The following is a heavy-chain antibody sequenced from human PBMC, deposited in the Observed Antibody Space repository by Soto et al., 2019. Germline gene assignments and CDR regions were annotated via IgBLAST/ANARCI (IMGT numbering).Heavy chain of an antibody. CDR2: ISAYNGNR. CDR3: AISPHDYGSGSYYD. CDR1: GYTFTSYG. Sequence: QVQLVQSGAEVKKPGASVKVSCKASGYTFTSYGISWVRQAPGQGLEWMGWISAYNGNRNDAQRNQGRVTMTTDTSTSTAYKELRSLRPDYTAVYYCAISPHDYGSGSYYDWGQGTLVTVSS. J-gene: IGHJ4*02. V-gene: IGHV1-18*01. D-gene: IGHD3-10*01.